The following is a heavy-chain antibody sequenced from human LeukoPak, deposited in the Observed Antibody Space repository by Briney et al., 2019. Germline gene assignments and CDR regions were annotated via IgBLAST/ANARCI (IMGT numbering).Heavy chain of an antibody. D-gene: IGHD3-10*01. CDR3: ARAGSHRFDF. CDR1: GFTYSSYW. V-gene: IGHV3-74*01. Sequence: GGSLRLSCAVSGFTYSSYWMHWVRQAPGKGLVWVSRLSYDGRTTSSADSVKGRFIISRDDAKNTLYLQMNSLRVEDTAVYYCARAGSHRFDFWGQGTLVTVSS. J-gene: IGHJ4*02. CDR2: LSYDGRTT.